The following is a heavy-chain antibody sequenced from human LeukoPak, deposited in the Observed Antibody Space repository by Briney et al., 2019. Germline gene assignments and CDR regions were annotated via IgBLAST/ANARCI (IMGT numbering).Heavy chain of an antibody. CDR1: GFTVSSNY. D-gene: IGHD3-22*01. J-gene: IGHJ4*02. CDR3: ARGVSAWLPYYFDY. V-gene: IGHV3-53*04. Sequence: QPGGSLRLSCAASGFTVSSNYMSWVRQAPGKGLEWVSVIYSGGSTYYADSVKGRFTISRHNSKNTLYLQMNSLRAEDTAVYYCARGVSAWLPYYFDYWGQGTLVTVSS. CDR2: IYSGGST.